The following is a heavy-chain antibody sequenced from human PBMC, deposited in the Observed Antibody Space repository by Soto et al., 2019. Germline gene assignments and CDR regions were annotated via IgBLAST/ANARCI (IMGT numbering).Heavy chain of an antibody. D-gene: IGHD3-3*01. CDR1: GYSFTSYW. CDR3: GKTASSDSYYMDV. J-gene: IGHJ6*03. V-gene: IGHV5-51*01. Sequence: PGESLKISCKGSGYSFTSYWIGWVRQMPGKGLEWMGIIYPGDSDTRYSPSFQGQVTISADKSISTAYLQWSSLKASDTAMYYCGKTASSDSYYMDVGGKGTTVTVSS. CDR2: IYPGDSDT.